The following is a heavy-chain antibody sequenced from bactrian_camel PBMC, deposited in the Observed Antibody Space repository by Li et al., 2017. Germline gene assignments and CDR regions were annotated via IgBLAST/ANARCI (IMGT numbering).Heavy chain of an antibody. CDR3: AAALSGWLSCGPASRSFRY. D-gene: IGHD1*01. J-gene: IGHJ6*01. CDR2: FYTRSGLT. Sequence: HVQLVESGGGSVQTGMSLRLSCAASGYSCCMGWFRQAPGKERKGVAVFYTRSGLTDYIDSVKGRFTISKDNAKNTLYLQMNSLKPEDTAMYYCAAALSGWLSCGPASRSFRYWGQGTQVTVS. CDR1: GYSCC. V-gene: IGHV3S54*01.